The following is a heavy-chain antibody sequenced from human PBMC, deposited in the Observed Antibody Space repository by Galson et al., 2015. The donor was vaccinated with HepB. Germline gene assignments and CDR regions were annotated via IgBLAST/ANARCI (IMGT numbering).Heavy chain of an antibody. V-gene: IGHV1-8*01. Sequence: SCKASGYTFTSYDINWVRQATGQGLEWMGWMNPNSGNTGYAQKFQGRVTMTRNTSISTAYMELSSLRSEDTAVYYCARPRRGAAAFDIWGQGTMVTVSS. CDR2: MNPNSGNT. J-gene: IGHJ3*02. CDR3: ARPRRGAAAFDI. CDR1: GYTFTSYD. D-gene: IGHD6-25*01.